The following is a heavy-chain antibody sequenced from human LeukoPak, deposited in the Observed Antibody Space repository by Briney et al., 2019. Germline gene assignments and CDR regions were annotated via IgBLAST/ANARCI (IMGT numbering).Heavy chain of an antibody. D-gene: IGHD3-9*01. V-gene: IGHV1-2*02. J-gene: IGHJ5*02. Sequence: GASVKVPCKASGYTFTGYYMLWVRQAPGQGLEWMGWINPNSGGTNYAQKFQGRVTMTRDTSISTAYMELSRLRSDNPAVYYCARVLPPTLTGTHRPFDPWGQGTLVTVSS. CDR2: INPNSGGT. CDR1: GYTFTGYY. CDR3: ARVLPPTLTGTHRPFDP.